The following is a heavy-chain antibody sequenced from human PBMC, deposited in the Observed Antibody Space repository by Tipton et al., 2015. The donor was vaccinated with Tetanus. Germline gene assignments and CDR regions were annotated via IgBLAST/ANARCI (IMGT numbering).Heavy chain of an antibody. Sequence: SLRLSCEVSGFTFSNYKMNWVRQAPGKGLEWVSAISSTTRYMDYADSVKGRFTISRDNAKNTLFLEMNSLRVEDTAVYYCARGIGSGGYYPFDYWGQGTLVTVSS. V-gene: IGHV3-21*04. D-gene: IGHD3-22*01. J-gene: IGHJ4*02. CDR2: ISSTTRYM. CDR1: GFTFSNYK. CDR3: ARGIGSGGYYPFDY.